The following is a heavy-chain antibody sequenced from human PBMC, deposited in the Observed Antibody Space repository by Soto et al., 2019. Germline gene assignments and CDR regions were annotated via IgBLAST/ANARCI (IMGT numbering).Heavy chain of an antibody. V-gene: IGHV1-18*01. Sequence: ASVKVSCKASGYTFTSYGISWVRQAPGQGLEWMGWISAYNGNTNYAQKLQGRVTMTTDTSTGTAYMELGSLRSDDTAVYYCARDFGRRQQPNNFDYWGQGTLVTVSS. D-gene: IGHD6-13*01. CDR1: GYTFTSYG. J-gene: IGHJ4*02. CDR2: ISAYNGNT. CDR3: ARDFGRRQQPNNFDY.